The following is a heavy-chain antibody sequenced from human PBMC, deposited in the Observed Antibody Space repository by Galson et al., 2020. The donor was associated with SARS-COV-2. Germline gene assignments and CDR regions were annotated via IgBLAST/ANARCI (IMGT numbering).Heavy chain of an antibody. CDR2: ISSNSYYI. CDR3: AKNHMTLFGVAIMPFDY. V-gene: IGHV3-21*01. Sequence: GESLKISCAASGFSFSSYSMNWVRQAPGRGLEWVSSISSNSYYIYYADSVKGRFTISRDNARNLVYLEMSSLRAEDTAVYYCAKNHMTLFGVAIMPFDYCGQGTQVTVSS. CDR1: GFSFSSYS. J-gene: IGHJ4*02. D-gene: IGHD3-3*01.